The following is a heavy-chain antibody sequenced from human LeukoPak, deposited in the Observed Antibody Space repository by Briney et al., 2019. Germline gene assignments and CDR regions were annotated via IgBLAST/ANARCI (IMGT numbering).Heavy chain of an antibody. D-gene: IGHD1-26*01. CDR2: INSDGSSA. Sequence: GGSLRLSCAASGLTFSNYWMHWVRQAPGKGLVWVSRINSDGSSASCADSVKGRFTISRDNAKNTLYLQMNSLRAEDTAVYYCARVGLTHDSWGQGTLVTVSS. CDR1: GLTFSNYW. J-gene: IGHJ4*02. CDR3: ARVGLTHDS. V-gene: IGHV3-74*01.